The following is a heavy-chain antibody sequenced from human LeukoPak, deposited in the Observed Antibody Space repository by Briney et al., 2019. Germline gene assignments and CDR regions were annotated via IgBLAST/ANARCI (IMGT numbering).Heavy chain of an antibody. CDR3: ARDLWYYDSSGFDY. Sequence: SETLSLTCTVSGGSISSYYWSWIRQPPGKGLEWIGYIYYSGSTNYNPSLKSRVTISVDTSKNQFSLKLSSVTAADTAVYYCARDLWYYDSSGFDYWGQGTLVTVSS. CDR2: IYYSGST. D-gene: IGHD3-22*01. J-gene: IGHJ4*02. V-gene: IGHV4-59*01. CDR1: GGSISSYY.